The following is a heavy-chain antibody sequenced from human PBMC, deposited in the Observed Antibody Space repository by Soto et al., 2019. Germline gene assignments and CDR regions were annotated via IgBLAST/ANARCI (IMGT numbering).Heavy chain of an antibody. D-gene: IGHD3-10*01. CDR1: GFIFSRYA. CDR2: ITGSGFST. J-gene: IGHJ6*02. V-gene: IGHV3-23*01. CDR3: AKGGVRGVQMDV. Sequence: EVQLLESGGGLVQPGGSLRLSCAASGFIFSRYAMTWVRQAPGKGLEWVSAITGSGFSTYYTDSVKGRFTISRDNSKNTLYLQMNRLKADDTAVYFCAKGGVRGVQMDVWGHRTTVTISS.